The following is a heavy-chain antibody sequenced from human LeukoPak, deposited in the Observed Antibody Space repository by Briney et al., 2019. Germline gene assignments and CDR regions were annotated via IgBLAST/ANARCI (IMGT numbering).Heavy chain of an antibody. CDR3: ARGDWFDP. CDR1: GYTFTSYD. Sequence: ASVKVSCKASGYTFTSYDINWVRQAPGQGLEWMGWVSGYNGNTNYAQKFEGRVAMTADTSSSTAYMELRSLRSDDTAIYYCARGDWFDPWGQGTLVTVSS. V-gene: IGHV1-18*01. CDR2: VSGYNGNT. J-gene: IGHJ5*02.